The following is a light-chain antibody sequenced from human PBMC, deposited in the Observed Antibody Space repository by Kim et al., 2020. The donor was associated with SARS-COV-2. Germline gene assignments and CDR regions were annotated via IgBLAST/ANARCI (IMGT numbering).Light chain of an antibody. V-gene: IGLV4-69*01. J-gene: IGLJ2*01. Sequence: VKLTCTLSSGHTEYAIAGHQQQPEKGPRYLMKLGSDGRQSRGDGIPDRFSGSSSGAERYLTISSLQSEDEADYYCQTWGTGSGVVFGGGTQLTVL. CDR3: QTWGTGSGVV. CDR1: SGHTEYA. CDR2: LGSDGRQ.